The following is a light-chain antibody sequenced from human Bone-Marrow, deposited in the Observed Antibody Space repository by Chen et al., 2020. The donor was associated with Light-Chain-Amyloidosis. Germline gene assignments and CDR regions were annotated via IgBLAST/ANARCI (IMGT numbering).Light chain of an antibody. CDR1: DLPTKY. Sequence: SYELTQPPSVSVSPGQTARITCSGDDLPTKYAYWYQQKPGKAPVLVIHRDTERPSGISERLSGSSSGTTATLTIRGVQAEDEADYHCQSADSSGTYEVIFGGGTKLTVL. CDR3: QSADSSGTYEVI. CDR2: RDT. V-gene: IGLV3-25*03. J-gene: IGLJ2*01.